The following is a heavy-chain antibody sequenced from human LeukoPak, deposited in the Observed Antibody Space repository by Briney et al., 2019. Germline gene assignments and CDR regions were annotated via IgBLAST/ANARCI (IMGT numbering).Heavy chain of an antibody. CDR2: ISAYNGNT. J-gene: IGHJ5*02. CDR1: GYTFTSYG. D-gene: IGHD4-17*01. CDR3: ARDGRTTVTTVWFDP. Sequence: ASVKVSCKASGYTFTSYGISWVRQAPGQGLEWMGWISAYNGNTNYAQKLQGRVTMTTDTSTSTAYTELRSLRSDDTAVYYCARDGRTTVTTVWFDPWGQGTLVTVSS. V-gene: IGHV1-18*01.